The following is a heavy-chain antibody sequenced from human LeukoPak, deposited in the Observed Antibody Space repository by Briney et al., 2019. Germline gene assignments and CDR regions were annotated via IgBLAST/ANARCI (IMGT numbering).Heavy chain of an antibody. CDR2: IYSGGST. CDR3: AKDRRGGSYYAATLDI. CDR1: GFTVSSNY. D-gene: IGHD1-26*01. Sequence: GGSLRLSCAASGFTVSSNYMSWVRQAPGKGLEWVSVIYSGGSTYYADSVKGRFTISRDNSKNTLYVQMNSLRVEDTAVYFCAKDRRGGSYYAATLDIWGPGTMVTVSS. J-gene: IGHJ3*02. V-gene: IGHV3-53*01.